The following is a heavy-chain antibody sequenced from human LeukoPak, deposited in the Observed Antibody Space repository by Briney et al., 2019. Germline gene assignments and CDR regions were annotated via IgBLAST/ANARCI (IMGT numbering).Heavy chain of an antibody. Sequence: GESLKISCKGSGYSFTSYWIGWVRQMPGKGLEWMGIIYPGDSDTRYSPSFQGQVTISADKSISTAYLQWSSLKASDTAMYYCASIYYVPLARRELGAFDIWGQGTMVTVSS. V-gene: IGHV5-51*01. J-gene: IGHJ3*02. D-gene: IGHD3-10*02. CDR1: GYSFTSYW. CDR3: ASIYYVPLARRELGAFDI. CDR2: IYPGDSDT.